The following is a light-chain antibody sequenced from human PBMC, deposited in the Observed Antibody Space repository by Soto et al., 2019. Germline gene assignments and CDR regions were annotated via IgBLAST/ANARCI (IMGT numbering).Light chain of an antibody. CDR1: QSITKY. V-gene: IGKV1-39*01. CDR3: QQYHTNPLT. CDR2: ATS. J-gene: IGKJ4*01. Sequence: DIQMTQSPSSLSASVGDRVTITCRASQSITKYLNWYQQKPGKAPKLLIFATSTLQSGVPSKFSGSGSGTDFTLTISSLQPEDFATYYCQQYHTNPLTFGGGTKVDI.